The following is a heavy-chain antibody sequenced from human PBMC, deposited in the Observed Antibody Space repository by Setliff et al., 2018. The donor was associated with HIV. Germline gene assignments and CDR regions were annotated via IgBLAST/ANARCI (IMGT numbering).Heavy chain of an antibody. V-gene: IGHV3-7*03. CDR3: AARGSYFGS. D-gene: IGHD3-16*01. J-gene: IGHJ4*02. CDR1: GLNLTNHW. Sequence: GGSLRLSCTASGLNLTNHWMAWVRQAPGKGLEWVANIKQDGTERYYVGSVRGRFTISRDNAKNSLYLQMNSLGAEDTAIYYCAARGSYFGSWGQGTLVTVSS. CDR2: IKQDGTER.